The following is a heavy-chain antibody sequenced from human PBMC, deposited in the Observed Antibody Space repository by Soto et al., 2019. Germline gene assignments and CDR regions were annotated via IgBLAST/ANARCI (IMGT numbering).Heavy chain of an antibody. V-gene: IGHV1-2*04. CDR2: INPNSGGT. Sequence: GASVKVSCKASGYTFTGYYMHWVRQAPGQGLEWMGWINPNSGGTNYAQKFQGWVTMTRDTSISTAYMELSRLRSDDTAVYYCARGNGQQLVRSYGMDVWGQGTTVTVSS. J-gene: IGHJ6*02. CDR3: ARGNGQQLVRSYGMDV. CDR1: GYTFTGYY. D-gene: IGHD6-13*01.